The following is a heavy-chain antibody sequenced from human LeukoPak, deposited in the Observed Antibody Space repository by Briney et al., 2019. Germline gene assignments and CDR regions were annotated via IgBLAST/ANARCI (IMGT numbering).Heavy chain of an antibody. CDR3: AKETLYCSGGSCYGSGYFDY. CDR2: ISRKGDTT. J-gene: IGHJ4*02. Sequence: PGGSVRLSCVASGFAFSTYAMSWVRQAPGKGLEWVSAISRKGDTTFYADSMKGRFTISRDNSKYTVYLQMNSPRAEDTAIYYCAKETLYCSGGSCYGSGYFDYWGQGTFVTVSP. V-gene: IGHV3-23*01. D-gene: IGHD2-15*01. CDR1: GFAFSTYA.